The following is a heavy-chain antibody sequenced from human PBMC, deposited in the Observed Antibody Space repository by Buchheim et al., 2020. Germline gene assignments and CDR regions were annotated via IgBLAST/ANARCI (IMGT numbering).Heavy chain of an antibody. V-gene: IGHV4-31*03. CDR2: IYYSGST. CDR1: GGSISSGGYY. J-gene: IGHJ6*02. CDR3: ARGGDHQLVDYYYYYGMDV. Sequence: QVQLQESGPGLVKPSQPLSLTCTVSGGSISSGGYYWSWIRQHPGKGLEWIGYIYYSGSTYYTPSLKSRVTISVDTSKNQFSLKLSSVTAADTAVYYCARGGDHQLVDYYYYYGMDVWGQGTT. D-gene: IGHD2-2*01.